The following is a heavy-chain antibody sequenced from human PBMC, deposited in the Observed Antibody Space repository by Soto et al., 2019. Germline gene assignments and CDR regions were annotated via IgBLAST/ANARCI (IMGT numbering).Heavy chain of an antibody. CDR2: ISGSGGST. J-gene: IGHJ4*02. V-gene: IGHV3-23*01. D-gene: IGHD2-15*01. Sequence: PGGSLRLSCAASGFTFSSYAMSWVRQAPGKGLEWVSAISGSGGSTYYADSVKGRFTISRDNSKNTLYLQMNSLRAEDTAVYYCAKGSPYCSGGSCDLFAYWGQGTLVTVSS. CDR3: AKGSPYCSGGSCDLFAY. CDR1: GFTFSSYA.